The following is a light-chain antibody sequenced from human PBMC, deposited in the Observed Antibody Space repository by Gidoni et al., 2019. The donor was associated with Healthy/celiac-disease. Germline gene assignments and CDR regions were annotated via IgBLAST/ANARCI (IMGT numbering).Light chain of an antibody. CDR3: QQSWT. V-gene: IGKV1-5*03. J-gene: IGKJ1*01. CDR2: KAS. CDR1: QSISSW. Sequence: DIHMIQSPSTLSASVGDRVTITCRASQSISSWLAWYQQKPGKAPKLLIYKASSLESGVPSRFSGSGSGTEFTLTISSLQPDDFATYYCQQSWTFXQXTKVEIK.